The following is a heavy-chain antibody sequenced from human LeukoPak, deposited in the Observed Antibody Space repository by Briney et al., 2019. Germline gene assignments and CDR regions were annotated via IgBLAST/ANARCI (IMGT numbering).Heavy chain of an antibody. D-gene: IGHD3-16*01. CDR1: GFTFSSYG. CDR3: AKDLWDGPQGDY. V-gene: IGHV3-30*02. CDR2: KRYDGSNK. J-gene: IGHJ4*02. Sequence: SGGSLRLSCAASGFTFSSYGMHWVRQAPGKGLEWVAFKRYDGSNKYYADSVKGRFTISRDNSKNTLYLQMNSLRAEDTAVYYCAKDLWDGPQGDYWGQGTLVTVSS.